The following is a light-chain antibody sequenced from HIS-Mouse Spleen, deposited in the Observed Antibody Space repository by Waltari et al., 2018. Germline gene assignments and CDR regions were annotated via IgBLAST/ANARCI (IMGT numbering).Light chain of an antibody. CDR2: DAS. CDR1: QGISSY. J-gene: IGKJ1*01. Sequence: DIQLTQSPSFLSASVGDRVTITCRASQGISSYLAWYQQKPGKAPKLLIYDASTLQSGVPSRFCGSGSGTEFTLTISSLQPEDFATYYCQQLNSYPPTFGQGTKVEIK. CDR3: QQLNSYPPT. V-gene: IGKV1-9*01.